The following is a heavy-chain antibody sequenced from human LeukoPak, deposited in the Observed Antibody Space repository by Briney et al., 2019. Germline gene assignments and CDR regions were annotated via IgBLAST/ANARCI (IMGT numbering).Heavy chain of an antibody. Sequence: PSETLSLTCTVSGGSISSGGYYWSWIRQPPGKGLKWIGYIYYSGSTYYNPSLKSRVTISVDTSKNQFSLKLSSVTAADTAVYYCARGYYDSSGPWDYWGQGTLVTVSS. J-gene: IGHJ4*02. CDR2: IYYSGST. CDR3: ARGYYDSSGPWDY. V-gene: IGHV4-30-4*01. D-gene: IGHD3-22*01. CDR1: GGSISSGGYY.